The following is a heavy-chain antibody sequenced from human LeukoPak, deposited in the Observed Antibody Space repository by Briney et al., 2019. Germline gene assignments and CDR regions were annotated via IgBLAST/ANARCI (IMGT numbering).Heavy chain of an antibody. CDR1: GYTFTSYG. D-gene: IGHD2-15*01. V-gene: IGHV1-18*01. J-gene: IGHJ4*02. CDR3: ASSRTVGGFDY. Sequence: ASVKVSCKASGYTFTSYGISWVRQAPGQGLEWMGWISAYNGNTNYAQKLQGRVTMATDTSTSTAYMELRSLRSDDTAVYYCASSRTVGGFDYWGQGTLVTVSS. CDR2: ISAYNGNT.